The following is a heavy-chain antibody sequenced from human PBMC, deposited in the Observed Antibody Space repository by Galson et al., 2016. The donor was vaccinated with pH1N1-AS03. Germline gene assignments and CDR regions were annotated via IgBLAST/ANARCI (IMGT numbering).Heavy chain of an antibody. D-gene: IGHD5/OR15-5a*01. CDR3: AKDLRSKIKVSGFDY. V-gene: IGHV3-23*01. Sequence: SLRLSCAAPGFTFSSFVMSWVRQAPGKGLEWVAAITGSGGTTYYGDSVKGRFTVSRDNSNNMLYLELNSLRAGDTAIYYCAKDLRSKIKVSGFDYWGQGALVTVSS. CDR1: GFTFSSFV. J-gene: IGHJ4*02. CDR2: ITGSGGTT.